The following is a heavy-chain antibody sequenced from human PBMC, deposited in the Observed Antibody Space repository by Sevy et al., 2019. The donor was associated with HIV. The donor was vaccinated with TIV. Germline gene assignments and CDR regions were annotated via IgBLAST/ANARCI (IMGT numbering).Heavy chain of an antibody. D-gene: IGHD2-21*02. J-gene: IGHJ4*02. CDR3: ARVGVSYCTDDCYHRFDY. CDR1: GFTFSSYA. CDR2: ISYDGSKK. V-gene: IGHV3-30*09. Sequence: RGYLRLSCAASGFTFSSYALLWVRQAPGKGLERVSLISYDGSKKYYSDSVKGRFAISRDESKTTLFLQMNSLRSEDTGIYYCARVGVSYCTDDCYHRFDYWGRGTLVNVSS.